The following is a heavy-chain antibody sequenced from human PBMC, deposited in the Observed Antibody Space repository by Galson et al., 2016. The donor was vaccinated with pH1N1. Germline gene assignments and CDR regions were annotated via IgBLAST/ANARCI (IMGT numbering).Heavy chain of an antibody. J-gene: IGHJ4*02. V-gene: IGHV1-18*01. CDR3: ARSGWHGLDH. D-gene: IGHD6-19*01. CDR2: ISTYNGNT. Sequence: SVKVSCKASNYTFIRHDISWVRQAPGQGLEWMGWISTYNGNTNYAQKFQGRVTMTTDTSTSTAYMELRSLTSDDTSMYYCARSGWHGLDHWGQGTLVTVSS. CDR1: NYTFIRHD.